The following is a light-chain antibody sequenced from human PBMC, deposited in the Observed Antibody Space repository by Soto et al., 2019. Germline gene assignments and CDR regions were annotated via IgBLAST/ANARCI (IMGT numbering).Light chain of an antibody. Sequence: EIVLTQSPGTLSLSPGERATLSCRASQSVSSSSLAWYQQKRGQAPRLLIHDASSRATGIPDRFSGSGSGTDFTLTISRLEPEDFEVYYCQQYGGSPRTCGQGTKVEVK. CDR2: DAS. V-gene: IGKV3-20*01. CDR1: QSVSSSS. CDR3: QQYGGSPRT. J-gene: IGKJ1*01.